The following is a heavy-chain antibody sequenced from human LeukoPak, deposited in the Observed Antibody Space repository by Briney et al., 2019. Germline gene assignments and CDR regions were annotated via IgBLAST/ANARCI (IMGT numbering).Heavy chain of an antibody. V-gene: IGHV3-7*01. Sequence: GGSLRLSCAASGFTFSSYWMSWVRQAPGKGLEWVANIKQDGSEKYYVDSVKGRFTISRDNAKNSLYLQMNGLRAEDTAVYYCARGGGYCSSTSCYTPAFDIWGQGTMVTVSS. CDR3: ARGGGYCSSTSCYTPAFDI. CDR2: IKQDGSEK. J-gene: IGHJ3*02. D-gene: IGHD2-2*02. CDR1: GFTFSSYW.